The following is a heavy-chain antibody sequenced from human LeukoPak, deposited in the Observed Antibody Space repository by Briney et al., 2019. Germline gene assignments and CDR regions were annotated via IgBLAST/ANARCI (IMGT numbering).Heavy chain of an antibody. Sequence: GASVKVSCKASGYTFTSYYMHWVRQAPGQGPEWVGWITPYSGGTDYAQKFQDRVTMTSDTATSTAYMTLSRVRSDDTAVYYCVRERRHYYDSSGYYFFDYWGQGTLVTVSS. CDR1: GYTFTSYY. CDR3: VRERRHYYDSSGYYFFDY. J-gene: IGHJ4*02. D-gene: IGHD3-22*01. CDR2: ITPYSGGT. V-gene: IGHV1-2*02.